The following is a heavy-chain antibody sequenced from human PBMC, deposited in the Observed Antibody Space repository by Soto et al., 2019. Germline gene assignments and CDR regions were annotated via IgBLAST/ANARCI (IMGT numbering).Heavy chain of an antibody. CDR2: FDPEDGET. CDR3: ATYTPHSSGWSTRDAFDI. CDR1: GYTLTELS. Sequence: ASVKVSCKVSGYTLTELSMHWVRQAPGKGLEWMGGFDPEDGETIYAQKFQGRVTMTEDTSTDTAYMELSSLRSEDTAVYYCATYTPHSSGWSTRDAFDIWGQGTMVTVS. D-gene: IGHD6-19*01. V-gene: IGHV1-24*01. J-gene: IGHJ3*02.